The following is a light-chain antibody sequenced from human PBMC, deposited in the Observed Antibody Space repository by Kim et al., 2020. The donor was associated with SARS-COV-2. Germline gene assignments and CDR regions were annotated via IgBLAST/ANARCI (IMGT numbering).Light chain of an antibody. CDR1: NIGSKS. V-gene: IGLV3-21*04. CDR3: QVWDSSSLG. Sequence: SYELTQQPSVSVAPGKTARITCGGNNIGSKSVHWYQQKPGQAPVLVIYYDSDRPSGIPERFSGSNSGNTATLTISRVEAGDEADYYCQVWDSSSLGFGGGTQLTVL. CDR2: YDS. J-gene: IGLJ2*01.